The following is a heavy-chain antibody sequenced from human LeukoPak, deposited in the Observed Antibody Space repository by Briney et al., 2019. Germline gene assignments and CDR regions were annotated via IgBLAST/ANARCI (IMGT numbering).Heavy chain of an antibody. CDR1: GGPISSYY. J-gene: IGHJ4*02. CDR3: ARSSSVAVAGSRFDY. CDR2: IYYSGST. V-gene: IGHV4-59*01. Sequence: PSETLSLTCTVSGGPISSYYWSWLRQPPGKGLEWIGYIYYSGSTNYNPSLKSRVTISVDTSKNQFSLKLSSVTAADTAVYYCARSSSVAVAGSRFDYWGQGALVTVSS. D-gene: IGHD6-13*01.